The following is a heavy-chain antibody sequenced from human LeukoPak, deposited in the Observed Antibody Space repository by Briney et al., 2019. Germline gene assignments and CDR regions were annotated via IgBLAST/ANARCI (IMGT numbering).Heavy chain of an antibody. CDR1: GYTLTELS. J-gene: IGHJ6*02. V-gene: IGHV1-24*01. D-gene: IGHD2/OR15-2a*01. CDR2: FDPEDGET. Sequence: AASVKVSCKVSGYTLTELSMHWVRQAPGKGLEWMGGFDPEDGETIYAQKFQGRVTMTEDTSTDTAYMELSSLRSEDTAVYYRATDTLTNNYYYGMDVWGQGTTVTVSS. CDR3: ATDTLTNNYYYGMDV.